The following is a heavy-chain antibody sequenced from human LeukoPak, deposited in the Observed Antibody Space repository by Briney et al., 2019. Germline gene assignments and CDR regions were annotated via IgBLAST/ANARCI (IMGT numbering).Heavy chain of an antibody. CDR2: ISSSSSYI. D-gene: IGHD2-2*01. CDR3: ARDGGYCSSTSCYYFDY. CDR1: GFTFSSYS. J-gene: IGHJ4*02. Sequence: GGSLRLSCAVSGFTFSSYSMNWVRQAPGKGLEWASSISSSSSYIYYADSVKGRFTISRDNAKNSLYLQMNSLRAEDTAVYYCARDGGYCSSTSCYYFDYWGQGTLVTVSS. V-gene: IGHV3-21*01.